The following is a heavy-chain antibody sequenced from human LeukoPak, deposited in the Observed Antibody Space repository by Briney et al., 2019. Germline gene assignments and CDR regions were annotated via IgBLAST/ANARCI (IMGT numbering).Heavy chain of an antibody. V-gene: IGHV3-23*01. CDR2: ISGSGGRP. CDR3: AKRGVVIRVILVGFHKEAYYFDS. D-gene: IGHD3-22*01. J-gene: IGHJ4*02. CDR1: GFTFSSYE. Sequence: GGSLRLSCAASGFTFSSYEMNWVRQAPRKGLEWVAGISGSGGRPNYADSVKGRFTISRDNAKNTLYLQMNSLRAEDTAVYFCAKRGVVIRVILVGFHKEAYYFDSWGQGALVTVSS.